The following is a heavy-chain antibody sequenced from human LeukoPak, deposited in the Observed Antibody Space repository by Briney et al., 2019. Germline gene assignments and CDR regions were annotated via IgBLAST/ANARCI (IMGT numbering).Heavy chain of an antibody. CDR3: AKKRGSVPDACHFDS. CDR2: ISSSGAST. Sequence: SGGSLRLSCAASGFSFSSYAVSWVRQAPGKGLEWVSAISSSGASTYYTDSVKGRFTISRDNAKNTLYLQMNSLRDEDTALYYCAKKRGSVPDACHFDSWGQGSLVTVSS. J-gene: IGHJ4*02. V-gene: IGHV3-23*01. CDR1: GFSFSSYA. D-gene: IGHD2-2*01.